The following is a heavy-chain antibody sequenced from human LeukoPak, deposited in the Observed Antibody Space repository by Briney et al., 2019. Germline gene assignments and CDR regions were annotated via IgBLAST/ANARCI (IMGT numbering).Heavy chain of an antibody. Sequence: SETLSLTCTVSGGSISSGSYFWSWIRQPAGKGLEWIGRIYISGSTNYNASLKSRVTISIDTSKNQLSLKLSSVTAADTAVYYCARELHSSGSYSGDAFDIWGQGTMVTVSS. CDR2: IYISGST. CDR3: ARELHSSGSYSGDAFDI. V-gene: IGHV4-61*02. J-gene: IGHJ3*02. D-gene: IGHD1-26*01. CDR1: GGSISSGSYF.